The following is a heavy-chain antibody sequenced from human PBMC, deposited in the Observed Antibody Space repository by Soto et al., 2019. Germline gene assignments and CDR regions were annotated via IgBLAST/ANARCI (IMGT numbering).Heavy chain of an antibody. Sequence: QVQLVQSGAEVKKPGASVRVSCKVSGNTVIELSIRWVRQAPGKGLEWMGGFDPEDGEVFYAQKFEGRVTMTEDRSTETADMELSRLRSEDTAVYFCASPTICRSTTCLRVAFVLWGQGTLVTVSS. CDR1: GNTVIELS. V-gene: IGHV1-24*01. J-gene: IGHJ3*01. CDR2: FDPEDGEV. D-gene: IGHD2-2*01. CDR3: ASPTICRSTTCLRVAFVL.